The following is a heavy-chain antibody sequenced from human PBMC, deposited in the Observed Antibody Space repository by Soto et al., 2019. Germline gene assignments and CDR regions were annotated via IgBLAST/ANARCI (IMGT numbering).Heavy chain of an antibody. Sequence: QVQLVQSGPEVKKPGSAVKVSCDSSGDTFRSYAMSWVRQAPGQGLEWMGGLIPFLRTPNYSQKFQGRVTNTADEYTRTTYMDLRCLSSHDTARYVGAQRLCQMLACPHTSYNYYAIDVLGPGTTGTVSS. D-gene: IGHD2-8*01. CDR1: GDTFRSYA. CDR3: AQRLCQMLACPHTSYNYYAIDV. V-gene: IGHV1-69*01. J-gene: IGHJ6*01. CDR2: LIPFLRTP.